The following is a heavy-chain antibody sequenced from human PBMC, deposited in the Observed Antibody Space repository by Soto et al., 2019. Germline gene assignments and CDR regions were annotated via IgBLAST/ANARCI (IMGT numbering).Heavy chain of an antibody. D-gene: IGHD2-8*01. Sequence: SVKVSCKASGGTFSSYAISWVRQAPGQGLEWMGGIIPIFGTANYAQKFQGRVMITADESTSTAYMELSSLRSEDTAVYYCARDYCTNGVCYRNWFDPWGQGTLVTVSS. CDR2: IIPIFGTA. V-gene: IGHV1-69*13. CDR3: ARDYCTNGVCYRNWFDP. J-gene: IGHJ5*02. CDR1: GGTFSSYA.